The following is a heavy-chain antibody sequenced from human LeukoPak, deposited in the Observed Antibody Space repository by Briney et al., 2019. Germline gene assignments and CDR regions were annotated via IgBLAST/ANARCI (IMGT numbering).Heavy chain of an antibody. J-gene: IGHJ1*01. V-gene: IGHV1-2*02. D-gene: IGHD1-1*01. CDR1: GYTFTGYY. CDR2: INPNSGGT. Sequence: GASVKVSCKASGYTFTGYYMHWVRRAPGQGLEWMGWINPNSGGTNYAQKFQGRVTMTRDTSISTAYMELSRLRSDDTAVYYCARERVLGGTQSNTEYFQHWGQGTLVTVSS. CDR3: ARERVLGGTQSNTEYFQH.